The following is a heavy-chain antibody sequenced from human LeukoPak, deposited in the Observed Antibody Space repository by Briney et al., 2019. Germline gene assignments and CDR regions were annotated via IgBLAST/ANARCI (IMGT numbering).Heavy chain of an antibody. J-gene: IGHJ4*02. Sequence: PGGSLKLSCAASGITFSSVAMSWVRQAPGKGLEWVSGISSSGDKTYYADSVKGRFTISRDNSKSTLYLQMNTLRAEDTAVYYCALQLRLGDLAVYWGQGTLVTVSS. CDR3: ALQLRLGDLAVY. CDR2: ISSSGDKT. V-gene: IGHV3-23*01. CDR1: GITFSSVA. D-gene: IGHD3-16*01.